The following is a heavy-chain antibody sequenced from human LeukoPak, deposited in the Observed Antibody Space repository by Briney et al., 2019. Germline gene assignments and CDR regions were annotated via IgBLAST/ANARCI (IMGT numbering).Heavy chain of an antibody. D-gene: IGHD3-10*01. J-gene: IGHJ5*02. CDR3: ARVKRFPTVWFDP. V-gene: IGHV1-8*01. CDR1: GSTFSSYD. Sequence: ASVKVSCEASGSTFSSYDINWVRQAAGQGLEWMGWMNPISGCTGYAQKFQGRVTMTRDTSITTAFMELSSLRSDDTAIYYCARVKRFPTVWFDPWGQGTLVTVSS. CDR2: MNPISGCT.